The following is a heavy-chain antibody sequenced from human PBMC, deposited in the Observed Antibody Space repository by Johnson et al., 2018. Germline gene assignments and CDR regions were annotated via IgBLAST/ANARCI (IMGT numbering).Heavy chain of an antibody. V-gene: IGHV4-34*01. CDR2: INHSGST. J-gene: IGHJ6*03. D-gene: IGHD3-3*01. CDR3: ARGTIGGYDFWSGYYYYYMDV. CDR1: GGSFSGYY. Sequence: QVQLQQWGAGLLKPSETLSLTCAVYGGSFSGYYWSWIRQPPGKGLEWFGEINHSGSTTYNQSLKSRVTISVATSKNQFSLKLSSVTAADTAVYYCARGTIGGYDFWSGYYYYYMDVWGKGTTVTVSS.